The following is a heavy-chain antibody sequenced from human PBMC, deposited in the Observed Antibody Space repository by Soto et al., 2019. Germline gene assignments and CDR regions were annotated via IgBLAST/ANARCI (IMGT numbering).Heavy chain of an antibody. V-gene: IGHV1-8*01. CDR2: MNPNSGNT. J-gene: IGHJ6*02. D-gene: IGHD3-10*01. Sequence: ASVKVSCKASGYTFTSYDINWVRQATGQGLEWMGWMNPNSGNTGYAQKFQGRVTMTRNTSISTAYMEPSSLRSEDTAVYYCARDIGYYYGSGSYNNCYGMDVWGQGTTVTVSS. CDR3: ARDIGYYYGSGSYNNCYGMDV. CDR1: GYTFTSYD.